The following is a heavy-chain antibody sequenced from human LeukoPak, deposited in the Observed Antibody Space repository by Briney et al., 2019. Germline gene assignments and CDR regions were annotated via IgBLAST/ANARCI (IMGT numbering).Heavy chain of an antibody. CDR3: ARRAFGQLLFDY. Sequence: PSETLSLTCADYGGSFSGYYWSWIRQPPGKGLEWIGEINHSGSTNYNPSLKSRVTISVDTSKNQFSLKLSSVTAADTAVYYCARRAFGQLLFDYWGQGTLVTVSS. CDR1: GGSFSGYY. J-gene: IGHJ4*02. CDR2: INHSGST. D-gene: IGHD2-2*01. V-gene: IGHV4-34*01.